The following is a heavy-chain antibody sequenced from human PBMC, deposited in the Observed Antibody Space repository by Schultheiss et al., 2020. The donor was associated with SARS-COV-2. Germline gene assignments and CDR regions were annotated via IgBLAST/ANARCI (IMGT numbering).Heavy chain of an antibody. CDR1: GGSFSGYY. CDR2: IYYSGST. J-gene: IGHJ3*02. D-gene: IGHD3-10*01. V-gene: IGHV4-59*08. Sequence: SQTLSLTCAVYGGSFSGYYWSWIRQPPGKGLEWIGHIYYSGSTNYNPSLKSRVTISVDTSKNQFSLKLSSVTAADTAVYYCARQGWFGELLDAFNIWGQGTMVTVSS. CDR3: ARQGWFGELLDAFNI.